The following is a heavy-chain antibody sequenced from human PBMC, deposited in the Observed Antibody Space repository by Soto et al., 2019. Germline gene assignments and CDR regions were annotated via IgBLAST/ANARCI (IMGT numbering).Heavy chain of an antibody. CDR1: GGSVSSGSYY. CDR3: ARDFFSGWYDYYGMDV. Sequence: SETLSLTCTVSGGSVSSGSYYWSWIRQPPGKGLEWIGYIYYSGSANYNPSLKSRVTISVDTSKNQFSLKLSSVTAADTAVYYCARDFFSGWYDYYGMDVWGQGTTVTVSS. CDR2: IYYSGSA. D-gene: IGHD6-19*01. V-gene: IGHV4-61*01. J-gene: IGHJ6*02.